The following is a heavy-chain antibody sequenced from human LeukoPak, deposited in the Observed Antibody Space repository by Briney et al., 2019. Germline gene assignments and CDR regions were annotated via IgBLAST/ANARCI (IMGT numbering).Heavy chain of an antibody. CDR1: GAAFSKYG. CDR2: ISRSGDIT. V-gene: IGHV3-23*01. CDR3: ATEGFYF. Sequence: GGSLRLSCAASGAAFSKYGMKWVRQAAGAGLEYISGISRSGDITHYADSVKGRFTISRDNVKNTLYLQMNSLRAEDTALYYCATEGFYFWGPETQVTVSS. J-gene: IGHJ4*02.